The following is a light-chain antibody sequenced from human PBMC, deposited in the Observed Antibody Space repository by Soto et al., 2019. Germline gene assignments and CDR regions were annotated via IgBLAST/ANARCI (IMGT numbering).Light chain of an antibody. V-gene: IGKV1-5*01. J-gene: IGKJ1*01. CDR3: QQYNSYPWT. CDR2: DAS. Sequence: DIQMTQSPSTLSASVGDRVTITCRASQSISSWLAWYQQKPGKAPKLLIYDASSLESGVPSRFSGRGSGTEFTLTISSLQPDDFATYYCQQYNSYPWTFGQGPKVEIK. CDR1: QSISSW.